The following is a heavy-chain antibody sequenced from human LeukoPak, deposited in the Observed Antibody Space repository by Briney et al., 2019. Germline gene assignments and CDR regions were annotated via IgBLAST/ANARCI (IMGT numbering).Heavy chain of an antibody. D-gene: IGHD1-14*01. V-gene: IGHV4-34*01. CDR1: GGSFSGYY. Sequence: PSETLSLTCAVYGGSFSGYYWSWIRQPPGKGLEWIGEINHSGSTNYNPSLKSRVTISVDTSKNQFSLKLSSVTAADTAVYYCARRYKGYYWGQGTLVTVSS. CDR3: ARRYKGYY. J-gene: IGHJ4*02. CDR2: INHSGST.